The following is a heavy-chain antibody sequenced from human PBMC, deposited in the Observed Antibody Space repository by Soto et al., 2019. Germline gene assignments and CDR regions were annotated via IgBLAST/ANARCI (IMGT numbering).Heavy chain of an antibody. CDR1: GYTFTSYN. CDR2: INPSGGTT. V-gene: IGHV1-46*01. J-gene: IGHJ4*02. Sequence: QVQLVQSGAEVKKPGASVKASCKASGYTFTSYNMHWVRQAPGQGLEWMGIINPSGGTTSYAQKFKCKVTMTRDTSTSTVYMELSSLRSEDTAIYYCARDTSSWYRVDYWGQGTLVTVSS. D-gene: IGHD6-13*01. CDR3: ARDTSSWYRVDY.